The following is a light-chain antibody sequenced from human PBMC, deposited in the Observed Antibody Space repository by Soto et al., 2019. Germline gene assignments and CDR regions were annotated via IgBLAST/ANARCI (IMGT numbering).Light chain of an antibody. J-gene: IGLJ3*02. CDR3: SSYASSSSLV. V-gene: IGLV2-14*01. CDR1: SSDVGVYKY. CDR2: EVS. Sequence: QSVLTQPASVSGSPGQSITISCTGSSSDVGVYKYVSWYQQYPGKAPRLMIYEVSNRPSGVSNRFSGSKSGNTASLTISGLQAEDEADYYCSSYASSSSLVFGGGTKVTVL.